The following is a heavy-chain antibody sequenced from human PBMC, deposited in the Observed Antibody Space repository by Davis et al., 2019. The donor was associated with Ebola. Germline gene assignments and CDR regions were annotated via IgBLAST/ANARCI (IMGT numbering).Heavy chain of an antibody. Sequence: SLKISCAASGFTFSSYAMHWVRQAPGKGLEWVSGISWNSGSIGYADSVKGRFTISRDNAKNSLYLQMNSLRAEDTAVYYCARDRRYAYDFWTRNYYYYGMDVWGKGTTVTVSS. J-gene: IGHJ6*04. V-gene: IGHV3-9*01. CDR2: ISWNSGSI. CDR1: GFTFSSYA. CDR3: ARDRRYAYDFWTRNYYYYGMDV. D-gene: IGHD3-3*01.